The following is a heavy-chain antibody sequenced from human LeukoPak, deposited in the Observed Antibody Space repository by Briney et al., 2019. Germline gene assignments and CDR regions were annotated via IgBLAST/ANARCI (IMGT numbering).Heavy chain of an antibody. CDR2: VKSKTDGGTT. D-gene: IGHD3-22*01. J-gene: IGHJ4*02. CDR3: TTYSSDSSGYYQFDY. V-gene: IGHV3-15*01. CDR1: GFTFSNVW. Sequence: GGSLRLSCAASGFTFSNVWMAWVRQAPGKGLEWIGRVKSKTDGGTTDYAAPVKGRFTIPRDDSKNTLYLQMNSLKTEDTAVYYCTTYSSDSSGYYQFDYWGQGTLVTVSS.